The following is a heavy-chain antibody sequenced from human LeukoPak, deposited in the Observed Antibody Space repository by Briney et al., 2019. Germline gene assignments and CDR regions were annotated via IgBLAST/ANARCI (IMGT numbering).Heavy chain of an antibody. CDR1: GYTFTSYG. D-gene: IGHD1-7*01. J-gene: IGHJ4*02. V-gene: IGHV1-18*01. CDR2: ISAYNGNT. CDR3: ARDTMYNWNYGAYYFDY. Sequence: ASVKVSCKAFGYTFTSYGISWVRQAPGQGLEWMGWISAYNGNTNYAQKLQGRVTMTTDTSTSTAYMELRSLRSDDTAVYYCARDTMYNWNYGAYYFDYWGQGTLVTVSS.